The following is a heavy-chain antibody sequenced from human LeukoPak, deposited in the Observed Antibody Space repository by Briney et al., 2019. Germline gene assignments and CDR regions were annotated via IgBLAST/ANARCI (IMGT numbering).Heavy chain of an antibody. CDR1: GDSVSSNSAA. Sequence: SQTLSLTCAISGDSVSSNSAAWNWIRQSPSRGLEWLGRTYYRSKWYNDYAVSVKSRITINPDTSKNQFSLQLNTVTPEDTAVYYCARIPGIAVAGGFDYWGQGTLVTVSS. D-gene: IGHD6-19*01. CDR3: ARIPGIAVAGGFDY. J-gene: IGHJ4*02. V-gene: IGHV6-1*01. CDR2: TYYRSKWYN.